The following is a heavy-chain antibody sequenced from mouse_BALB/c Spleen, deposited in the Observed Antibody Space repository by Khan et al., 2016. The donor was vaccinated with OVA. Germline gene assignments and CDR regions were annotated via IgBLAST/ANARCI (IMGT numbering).Heavy chain of an antibody. J-gene: IGHJ2*01. CDR1: GYTFTSYG. D-gene: IGHD2-12*01. V-gene: IGHV1S134*01. CDR2: IYPGNGYT. Sequence: EVQLQESGAELGRPGASVKLSCKTSGYTFTSYGIKWVKQRPGQGLEWIGYIYPGNGYTEYNEKFQGKATLTSDTSSSTAYMQLRSLTSEDSAIYFCTTAYYCSYFASWGQGTPLTVSS. CDR3: TTAYYCSYFAS.